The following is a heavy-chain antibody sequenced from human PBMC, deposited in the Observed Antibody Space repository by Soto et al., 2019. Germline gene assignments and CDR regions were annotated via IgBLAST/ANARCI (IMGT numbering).Heavy chain of an antibody. CDR3: ARGVTSGSFPPFDY. V-gene: IGHV1-69*16. D-gene: IGHD1-26*01. CDR1: GDSFSHYS. J-gene: IGHJ4*02. Sequence: QVQLVQSGAEVKEHGSSVRVSCKASGDSFSHYSFSWVRQAPGQGLEWMGGFSPILGTANYAQKFLLRLTITSDESTSTAYMELNSLTFEDTAVYYCARGVTSGSFPPFDYWGQGTLVTVSS. CDR2: FSPILGTA.